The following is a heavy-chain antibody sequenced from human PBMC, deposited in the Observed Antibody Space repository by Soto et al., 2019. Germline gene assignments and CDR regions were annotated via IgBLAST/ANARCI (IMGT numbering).Heavy chain of an antibody. V-gene: IGHV3-66*01. CDR3: ARDRRDGDTI. D-gene: IGHD3-3*01. CDR1: GFSVSSNY. Sequence: EVQVVESGGGLVQPGGSLRLSCAASGFSVSSNYMSWVRQAPGKGLEWVSVIYSGGEIYYADSVQGRFATSRDISKNSMDLQMNSLRAEDTAVYYCARDRRDGDTIWGLGVLVTVSS. J-gene: IGHJ4*02. CDR2: IYSGGEI.